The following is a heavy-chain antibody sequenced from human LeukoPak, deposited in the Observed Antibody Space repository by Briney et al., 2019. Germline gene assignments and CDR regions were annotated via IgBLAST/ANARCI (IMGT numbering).Heavy chain of an antibody. Sequence: GGSLRLSCAASGFTFSSYSMNWVRQAPGKGLEWVSYISSSSSTIYYADSVKGRFTISRDNAKNSLYLQMNSLRAEDTAVYYCARELGGSYHHYWGQGTLVTVSS. V-gene: IGHV3-48*01. J-gene: IGHJ4*02. CDR1: GFTFSSYS. CDR3: ARELGGSYHHY. D-gene: IGHD1-26*01. CDR2: ISSSSSTI.